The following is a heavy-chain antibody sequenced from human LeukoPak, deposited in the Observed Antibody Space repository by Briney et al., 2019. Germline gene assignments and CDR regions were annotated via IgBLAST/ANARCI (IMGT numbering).Heavy chain of an antibody. D-gene: IGHD6-13*01. J-gene: IGHJ5*02. CDR1: GGSFSGYY. CDR2: ITHSGST. Sequence: NPSETLSLTCAVYGGSFSGYYWSWIRQPPGKGLEWIGEITHSGSTNYNPSLKSRVTISTDTSRNQFSLKLSSVTAADTAVYYCARAEYSSSWSVKGWFDPWGQGTLVTVSS. CDR3: ARAEYSSSWSVKGWFDP. V-gene: IGHV4-34*01.